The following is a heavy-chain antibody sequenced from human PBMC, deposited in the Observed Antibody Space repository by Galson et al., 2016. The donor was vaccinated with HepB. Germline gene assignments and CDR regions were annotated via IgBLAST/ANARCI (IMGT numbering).Heavy chain of an antibody. CDR3: VQVIPAGYSDSSGYYVDY. V-gene: IGHV3-23*01. Sequence: SLRLSCAASDFTFTNNAVSWVRQAPGKGLEWVSALSGSGYTTYYADSVKGRFTISRDNSKNTIYLQLKSLRAEDTAVYYCVQVIPAGYSDSSGYYVDYWGQGTLVTVSS. D-gene: IGHD3-22*01. J-gene: IGHJ4*02. CDR2: LSGSGYTT. CDR1: DFTFTNNA.